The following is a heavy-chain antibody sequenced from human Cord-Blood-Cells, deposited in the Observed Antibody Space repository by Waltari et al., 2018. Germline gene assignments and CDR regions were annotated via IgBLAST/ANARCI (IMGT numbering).Heavy chain of an antibody. V-gene: IGHV4-34*01. CDR3: ARGQYYDSSGYYYYFDY. Sequence: QVQLQQWGAGLLKPSETLSLTCAVYGGSFSGYYWSWIRQPPGKGLEWIGEINHSGSTNYNPPLKSRVTISVDTSKNQFSLKLSSVTAADTAVYYCARGQYYDSSGYYYYFDYWGQGTLVTVSS. J-gene: IGHJ4*02. CDR2: INHSGST. CDR1: GGSFSGYY. D-gene: IGHD3-22*01.